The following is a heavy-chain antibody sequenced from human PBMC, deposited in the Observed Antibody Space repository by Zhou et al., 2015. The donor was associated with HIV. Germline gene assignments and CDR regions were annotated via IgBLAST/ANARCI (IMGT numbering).Heavy chain of an antibody. CDR3: ARRGNYFDSGNYRYWFDP. Sequence: QVQLVQSGAEVKKPGSSVKVSCKASGGTFSSYAISWVRQAPGQGLEWMGGIIPIFGTANYAQKFQGRVTITADESTSTDISTTTAYMELRSLRSDDTAVYYCARRGNYFDSGNYRYWFDPWGQGTLVTVSS. D-gene: IGHD3-10*01. V-gene: IGHV1-69*01. J-gene: IGHJ5*02. CDR1: GGTFSSYA. CDR2: IIPIFGTA.